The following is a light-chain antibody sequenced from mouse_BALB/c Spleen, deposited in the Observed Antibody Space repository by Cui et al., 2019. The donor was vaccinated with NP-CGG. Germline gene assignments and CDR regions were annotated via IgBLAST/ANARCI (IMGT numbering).Light chain of an antibody. V-gene: IGLV1*01. J-gene: IGLJ1*01. Sequence: QAVVPPESALTTSPGETVTRTCRSSTGAGTTTNYANWVQEKPDHLFTGLIGGTNNRAPGVPARFSGSLIGDKAALTITGAQTEDEAIYFCALWYSNHWVFGGGTKLTVL. CDR2: GTN. CDR3: ALWYSNHWV. CDR1: TGAGTTTNY.